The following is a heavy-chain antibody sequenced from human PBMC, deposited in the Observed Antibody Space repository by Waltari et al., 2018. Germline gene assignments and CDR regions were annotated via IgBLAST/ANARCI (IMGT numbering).Heavy chain of an antibody. D-gene: IGHD2-8*01. CDR2: LYHAGNT. Sequence: EVQLVESGGHLIQPGGSLRVSCAASGFNVSSSYMNWVRQAPGKGLEWVSILYHAGNTYYADSVKGRFTFSRDNSKNTLYLQMNSLRAEDTAVYYCARGNTKYGMDVWGPGTTVTVSS. J-gene: IGHJ6*02. CDR1: GFNVSSSY. CDR3: ARGNTKYGMDV. V-gene: IGHV3-53*01.